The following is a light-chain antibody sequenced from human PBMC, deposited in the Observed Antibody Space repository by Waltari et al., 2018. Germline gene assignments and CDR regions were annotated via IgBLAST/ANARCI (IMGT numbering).Light chain of an antibody. J-gene: IGKJ2*01. CDR2: GAS. CDR1: ESISLY. Sequence: DIQLTQSPSSLSASVGGRVTITCRASESISLYLNWYQQKPGKAPNLLLYGASALRTGVPSRFRGSGSGTDFTLTITSLQPDDFVVYICQQSLTTPYTCGQGTKLE. CDR3: QQSLTTPYT. V-gene: IGKV1-39*01.